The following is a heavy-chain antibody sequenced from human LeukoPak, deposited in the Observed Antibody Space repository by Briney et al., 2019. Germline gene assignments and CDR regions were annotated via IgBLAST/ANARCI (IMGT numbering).Heavy chain of an antibody. CDR1: GFTFSTYW. Sequence: LSGGSLRLSCAASGFTFSTYWMHWVRQASGKGLVWVSRIKNDGTYTSYAESVKGRFSVSRDNAKNTLYLQMNSLRAEDTAVYYCARAIYHLDYWGQGALVTVSS. V-gene: IGHV3-74*01. D-gene: IGHD3-16*02. CDR2: IKNDGTYT. CDR3: ARAIYHLDY. J-gene: IGHJ4*02.